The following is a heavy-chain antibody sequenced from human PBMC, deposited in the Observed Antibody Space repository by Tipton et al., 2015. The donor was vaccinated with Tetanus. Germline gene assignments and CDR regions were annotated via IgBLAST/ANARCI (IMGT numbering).Heavy chain of an antibody. D-gene: IGHD1-26*01. CDR3: ARGRWELHTGNDYFDY. J-gene: IGHJ4*02. CDR2: IGTAGDT. V-gene: IGHV3-13*01. CDR1: GFTFSSYD. Sequence: SLRLSCAASGFTFSSYDMHWVRQATGKGLEWVSAIGTAGDTYYPGSVKGRFTISRENAKNSLYLQMNSLRAGDTVVYYCARGRWELHTGNDYFDYWGQGTLVTVSS.